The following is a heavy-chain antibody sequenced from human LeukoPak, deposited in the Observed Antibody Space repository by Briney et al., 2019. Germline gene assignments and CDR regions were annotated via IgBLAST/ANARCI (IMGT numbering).Heavy chain of an antibody. V-gene: IGHV3-7*01. D-gene: IGHD4-17*01. CDR2: IKQDGSEK. CDR1: GFTFSSYW. CDR3: ARDRKGRTFGDPYWFFDL. J-gene: IGHJ2*01. Sequence: SGGSLRLSCAASGFTFSSYWMSWVRQAPGKGLEWVANIKQDGSEKYYVDSVKGRFTISRDNAKNSLYLQMNSLRAEDTAMYYCARDRKGRTFGDPYWFFDLWGRGTLVTVSS.